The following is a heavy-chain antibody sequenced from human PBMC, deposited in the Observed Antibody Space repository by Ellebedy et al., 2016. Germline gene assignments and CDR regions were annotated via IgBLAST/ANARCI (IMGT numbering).Heavy chain of an antibody. J-gene: IGHJ4*02. V-gene: IGHV3-30*03. CDR2: ISYDGSNK. CDR1: GFTFSSYG. D-gene: IGHD7-27*01. CDR3: AVNWGY. Sequence: GGSLRLXXAASGFTFSSYGMHWVRQAPGKGLEWVAVISYDGSNKYYADSVKGRFTISRDNAKNSLYLQMNSLRAEDTALYYCAVNWGYWGQGTLVTVSS.